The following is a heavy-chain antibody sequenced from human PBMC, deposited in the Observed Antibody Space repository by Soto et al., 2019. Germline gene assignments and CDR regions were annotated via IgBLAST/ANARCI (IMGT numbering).Heavy chain of an antibody. CDR3: ARGRVGTAYFDY. J-gene: IGHJ4*02. V-gene: IGHV3-48*02. CDR2: ITSSSSTI. Sequence: LRLSCAASGFTFTSNSMNWVRQAPGKGLEWISYITSSSSTIYYADSVKGRFTISRDNAKNSLYLQMNSLRDDDTAVYYCARGRVGTAYFDYWGQGALVTVSS. CDR1: GFTFTSNS. D-gene: IGHD2-21*02.